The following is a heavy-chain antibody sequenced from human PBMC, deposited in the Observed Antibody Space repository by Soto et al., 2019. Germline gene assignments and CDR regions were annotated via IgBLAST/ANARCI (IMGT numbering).Heavy chain of an antibody. V-gene: IGHV3-74*01. CDR1: GFDFSTHW. Sequence: GGSLRLSWAASGFDFSTHWMHWVRQAPGKGLEWVSRIDDDGSSTRYADSVNGRFTISRDNAKNIVYLEMTSLRTEDTAVYFCARRLELPLGASLYYYGMDVWGQGTTVTVSS. CDR2: IDDDGSST. CDR3: ARRLELPLGASLYYYGMDV. J-gene: IGHJ6*02. D-gene: IGHD1-7*01.